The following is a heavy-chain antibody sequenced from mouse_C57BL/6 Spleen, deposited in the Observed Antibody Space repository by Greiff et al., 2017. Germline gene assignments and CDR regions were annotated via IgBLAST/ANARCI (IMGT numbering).Heavy chain of an antibody. D-gene: IGHD2-4*01. CDR1: GFTFSSYG. Sequence: EVQGVESGGDLVKPGGSLKLSCAASGFTFSSYGMSWVRQTPDKRLEWVATISSGGSYTYYPDSVKGRFTISRDNDKNTLYLQMSSLKSEDTAMYYCARLYYDYGGYFDVWGTGTTVTVSS. V-gene: IGHV5-6*01. CDR3: ARLYYDYGGYFDV. CDR2: ISSGGSYT. J-gene: IGHJ1*03.